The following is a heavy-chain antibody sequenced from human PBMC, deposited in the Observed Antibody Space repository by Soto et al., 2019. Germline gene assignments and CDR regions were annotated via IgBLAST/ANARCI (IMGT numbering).Heavy chain of an antibody. D-gene: IGHD3-10*01. CDR2: MNPNSGNT. Sequence: ASVKVSCKASGYTFTSYDINWVRQATGQGLEWMGWMNPNSGNTGYAQKFQGRVTMTRNTSISTAYMELSSLRSEDTAVYYCARGFESGSGSYYNRDYYYYYMDVWGKGTTVTVSS. CDR3: ARGFESGSGSYYNRDYYYYYMDV. CDR1: GYTFTSYD. J-gene: IGHJ6*03. V-gene: IGHV1-8*01.